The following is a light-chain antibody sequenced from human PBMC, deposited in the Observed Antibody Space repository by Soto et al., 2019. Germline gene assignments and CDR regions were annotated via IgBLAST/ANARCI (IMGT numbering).Light chain of an antibody. CDR3: QQLNSYPRT. Sequence: IQLTQSPSSLSASVGDRVTITCRASQAISSYLAWYKQKPGRAPNLLIYGASTLQSGVPSRFSGSGSGTDFTLTISSLQPEDFATYYCQQLNSYPRTFGQGTKVDIK. CDR1: QAISSY. CDR2: GAS. V-gene: IGKV1-9*01. J-gene: IGKJ1*01.